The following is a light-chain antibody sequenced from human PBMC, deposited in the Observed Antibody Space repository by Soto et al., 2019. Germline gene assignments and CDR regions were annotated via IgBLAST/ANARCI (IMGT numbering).Light chain of an antibody. J-gene: IGKJ4*01. Sequence: EIVLTQSPGTLSLSPGERATLSCRASQSVSSSYLAWYQQKPGQAPRLLIYGASSRATGIPDRFSGSGSATDFTLTISRLEPEDFAVYYCQQYDDSPLTFGGGTKVDI. V-gene: IGKV3-20*01. CDR1: QSVSSSY. CDR2: GAS. CDR3: QQYDDSPLT.